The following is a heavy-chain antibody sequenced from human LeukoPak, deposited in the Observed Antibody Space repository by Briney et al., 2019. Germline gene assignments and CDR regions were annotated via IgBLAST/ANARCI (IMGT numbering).Heavy chain of an antibody. Sequence: NYNPSLKSRVTISVDTSKNQFSLKLSSVTAADTAVYYCARGGGRMGPALQLRGYYGMDVWGQGTTVIVS. D-gene: IGHD3-10*01. CDR3: ARGGGRMGPALQLRGYYGMDV. V-gene: IGHV4-34*01. J-gene: IGHJ6*02.